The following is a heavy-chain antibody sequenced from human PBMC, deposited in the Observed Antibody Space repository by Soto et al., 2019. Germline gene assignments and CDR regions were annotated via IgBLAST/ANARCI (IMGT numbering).Heavy chain of an antibody. V-gene: IGHV1-3*01. CDR3: ARSSSGGPLVDY. J-gene: IGHJ4*02. D-gene: IGHD6-19*01. CDR2: FNAGNGNT. Sequence: QVQLVQSGAEVKKPGASVKVSCKASGYTFTSYAMHWVRQAPGQRLEWLGWFNAGNGNTKYSQKFQGRVTITRDTSASTAYMELSSLRAEDTAVYYCARSSSGGPLVDYWGQGTLVTVSS. CDR1: GYTFTSYA.